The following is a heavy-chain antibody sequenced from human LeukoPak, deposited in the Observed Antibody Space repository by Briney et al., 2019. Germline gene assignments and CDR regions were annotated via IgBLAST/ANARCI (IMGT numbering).Heavy chain of an antibody. D-gene: IGHD3-10*01. CDR2: ISYDGSNK. CDR3: ATPNYYGSGSHQLFDY. CDR1: GFTFSSYG. Sequence: QPGRSLRLSCAASGFTFSSYGMHWVRQAPGKGLEWVAVISYDGSNKYYADSVKDRFTISRDNSKNTLYLQMNSLRAEDTAVYYCATPNYYGSGSHQLFDYWGQGTLVTVSS. J-gene: IGHJ4*02. V-gene: IGHV3-30*03.